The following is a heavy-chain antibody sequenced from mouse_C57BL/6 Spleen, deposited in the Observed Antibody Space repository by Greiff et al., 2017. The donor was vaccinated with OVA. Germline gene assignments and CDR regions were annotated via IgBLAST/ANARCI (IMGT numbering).Heavy chain of an antibody. V-gene: IGHV1-82*01. Sequence: VQLQQSGPELVKPGASVKISCKASGYAFSSSWMNWVKQRPGKGLEWIGRIYPGDGDTKYNGKFKGKATLTADKSSSTAYMQLSSLTSEDSAVYFCARWAYDAYWGQGTLVTVSA. CDR1: GYAFSSSW. J-gene: IGHJ3*01. CDR3: ARWAYDAY. CDR2: IYPGDGDT. D-gene: IGHD2-12*01.